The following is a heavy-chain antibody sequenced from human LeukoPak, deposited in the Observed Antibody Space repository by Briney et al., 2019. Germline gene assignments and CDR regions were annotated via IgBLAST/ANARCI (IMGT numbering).Heavy chain of an antibody. CDR1: LYTFTSYG. Sequence: AVKVSCKASLYTFTSYGISGVRQPPRQGVEGMGWISAYNGNTNYAQKLQGRVTMTTDTSTSKAYMELRSLRSDDTAVYYCARNLAARYSHPGAFDIWGQGTMVTVSS. CDR2: ISAYNGNT. J-gene: IGHJ3*02. V-gene: IGHV1-18*01. CDR3: ARNLAARYSHPGAFDI. D-gene: IGHD3-9*01.